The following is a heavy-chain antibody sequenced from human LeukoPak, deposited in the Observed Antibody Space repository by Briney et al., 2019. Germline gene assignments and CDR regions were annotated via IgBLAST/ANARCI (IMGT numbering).Heavy chain of an antibody. Sequence: SETLSLTCTVSGGSISSYYWSWIRQPPGKGLEWIGYIYYSGSTNYNPSLKSRVTISVDTSKNQFSLKLSSVTAADTAVYYCARHRYYYDSSGYSIDYGMDVWGQGTTVTVS. D-gene: IGHD3-22*01. V-gene: IGHV4-59*01. J-gene: IGHJ6*02. CDR1: GGSISSYY. CDR2: IYYSGST. CDR3: ARHRYYYDSSGYSIDYGMDV.